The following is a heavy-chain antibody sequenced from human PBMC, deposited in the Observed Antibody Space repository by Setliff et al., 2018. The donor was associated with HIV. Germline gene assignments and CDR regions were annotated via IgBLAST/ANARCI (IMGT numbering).Heavy chain of an antibody. CDR1: GFTFSSYA. J-gene: IGHJ4*02. V-gene: IGHV3-48*03. CDR2: ISSSDNTI. D-gene: IGHD2-2*01. CDR3: ARGEPTILIEPAAFFEH. Sequence: LRLSCAASGFTFSSYAMNWVRQAPGKGLERVSYISSSDNTIHYADSVRGRFTISTDNAKNSLYLQMNSLRAEDTAVYYCARGEPTILIEPAAFFEHWGQGTLVTVSS.